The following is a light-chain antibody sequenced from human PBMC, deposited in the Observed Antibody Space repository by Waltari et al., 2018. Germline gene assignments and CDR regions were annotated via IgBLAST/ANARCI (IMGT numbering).Light chain of an antibody. CDR2: KAS. Sequence: DIQTTQSPSTLSASIGDRVTITCRASQSINNLLAWYQLKPGKAPKLLIYKASYLESGVPSRFSGSGSGTEFTLTISSLQPDDFATYYCHQYNSYSGTFGHGTKVEIK. CDR1: QSINNL. J-gene: IGKJ1*01. CDR3: HQYNSYSGT. V-gene: IGKV1-5*03.